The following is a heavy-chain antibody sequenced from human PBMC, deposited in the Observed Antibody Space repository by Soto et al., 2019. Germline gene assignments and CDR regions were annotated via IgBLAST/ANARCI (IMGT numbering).Heavy chain of an antibody. V-gene: IGHV3-30-3*01. CDR1: GFTFSTCP. D-gene: IGHD2-2*01. CDR3: ARDGQVLPAASSRGMDV. J-gene: IGHJ6*02. Sequence: QVQLVESGGGVVQPGRSLRLSCAASGFTFSTCPMHWVRQAPGKGLDWVAVISFDGSNKHYADSVRGRFTISRDNSKNTLYLQMSSLRPEDTAVYYYARDGQVLPAASSRGMDVWGQGTTVTVSS. CDR2: ISFDGSNK.